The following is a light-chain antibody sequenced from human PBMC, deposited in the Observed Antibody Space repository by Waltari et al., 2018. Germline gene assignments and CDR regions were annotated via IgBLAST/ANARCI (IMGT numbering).Light chain of an antibody. CDR2: QDT. Sequence: SYELTQPPSVSVSPGQTASITCSGDKLGNKYTYWYQQKPGQSPVLVIYQDTKRPSGSPDRFSGSNSGNTATLTISGTQSMDEADYHCQAWDRSTVVFGGGTKLTVL. J-gene: IGLJ2*01. CDR1: KLGNKY. V-gene: IGLV3-1*01. CDR3: QAWDRSTVV.